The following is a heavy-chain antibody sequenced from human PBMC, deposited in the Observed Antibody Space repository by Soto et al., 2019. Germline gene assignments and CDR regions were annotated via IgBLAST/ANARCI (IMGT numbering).Heavy chain of an antibody. CDR1: GGSISSYY. J-gene: IGHJ4*02. Sequence: PSETLSLTCTVSGGSISSYYWSWIRQPAGKGLEWIGRIYTSGSTNYNPSLKSRVTMSVDTSKNQFSLKLSSVTAADTAVYYCARGTYYDRTKYYFDYWGQGTLVTVSS. CDR3: ARGTYYDRTKYYFDY. V-gene: IGHV4-4*07. CDR2: IYTSGST. D-gene: IGHD3-22*01.